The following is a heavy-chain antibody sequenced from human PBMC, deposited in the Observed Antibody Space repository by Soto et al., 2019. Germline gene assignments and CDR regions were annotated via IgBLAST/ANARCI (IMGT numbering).Heavy chain of an antibody. CDR3: ARTRTVAYYYGMDV. D-gene: IGHD4-4*01. CDR1: GGSISSSTYY. Sequence: QLQLQESGPGLVKPSETLSLTCTVSGGSISSSTYYWGWIRQPPGRGLEWIGSIYYSRNSGSTYYNPSLKSRVTVSVDTSKNQFPLKLSSVTAADTAVYFCARTRTVAYYYGMDVWGQGTTVTVSS. J-gene: IGHJ6*02. CDR2: IYYSRNSGST. V-gene: IGHV4-39*01.